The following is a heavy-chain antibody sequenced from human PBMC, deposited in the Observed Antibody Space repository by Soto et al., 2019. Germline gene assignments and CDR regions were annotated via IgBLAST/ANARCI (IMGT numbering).Heavy chain of an antibody. J-gene: IGHJ5*02. D-gene: IGHD2-15*01. Sequence: EVQLLESGGGLVQPGESLRLSCAASGFTFSSYAMTWVRQAPGKGLEWVSSISGSGDYTYFADSVKGRFTISRDNSKDTLYLQMSSLRVEDTAIYYCAKDSRSHPQGWCDPWGQGTLVTVSS. CDR1: GFTFSSYA. CDR2: ISGSGDYT. V-gene: IGHV3-23*01. CDR3: AKDSRSHPQGWCDP.